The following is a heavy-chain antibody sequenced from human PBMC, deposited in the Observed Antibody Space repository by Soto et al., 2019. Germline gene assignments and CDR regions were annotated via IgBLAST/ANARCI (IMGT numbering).Heavy chain of an antibody. CDR1: GYTFTSYA. CDR2: INAGNGNT. CDR3: ARDHETDYYGSGSYYNRPQFDY. V-gene: IGHV1-3*01. D-gene: IGHD3-10*01. Sequence: ASVKVSCKASGYTFTSYAMHWVRQAPGQRLEWMGWINAGNGNTKYSQKFQGRVTITRDTSASTAYMEVSSMRSEDTAVYYCARDHETDYYGSGSYYNRPQFDYWGQGTLVTVSS. J-gene: IGHJ4*02.